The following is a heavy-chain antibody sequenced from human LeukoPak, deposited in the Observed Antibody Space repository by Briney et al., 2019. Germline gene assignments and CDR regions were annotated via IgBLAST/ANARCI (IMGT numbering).Heavy chain of an antibody. J-gene: IGHJ5*02. D-gene: IGHD6-13*01. CDR3: ARVLMAAAAWNNWFDP. CDR2: IYTSGST. Sequence: SQTLSLTCTVSGGSISSGSYYWSWIRQPAGKGLKWIGRIYTSGSTNYNPSLKSRVTISVDTSKNQFSLKLSSVTAADTAVYYCARVLMAAAAWNNWFDPWGQGTLVTVSS. V-gene: IGHV4-61*02. CDR1: GGSISSGSYY.